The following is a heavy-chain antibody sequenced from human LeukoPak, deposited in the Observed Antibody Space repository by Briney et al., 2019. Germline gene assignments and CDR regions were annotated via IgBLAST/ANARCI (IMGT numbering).Heavy chain of an antibody. CDR2: IGGSGGST. J-gene: IGHJ4*02. D-gene: IGHD5-18*01. CDR1: GFTFSSYA. CDR3: AKRVWIQLWLGPRGPLFDY. Sequence: PGGSLRLSCAASGFTFSSYAMSWVRQAPGKGLEWVSAIGGSGGSTYYADSVKGRFTISRDNSKNTLYLQMNSLRAEDTAVYCCAKRVWIQLWLGPRGPLFDYWGQGTLVTVSS. V-gene: IGHV3-23*01.